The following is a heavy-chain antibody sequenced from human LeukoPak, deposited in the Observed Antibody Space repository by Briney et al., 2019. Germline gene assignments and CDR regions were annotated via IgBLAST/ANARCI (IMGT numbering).Heavy chain of an antibody. Sequence: PAGSLRLSCAASGFTFSSYAMNWVRQAPGKGPEWVSSISGSGGSTYYAGSVKGRFTISRDNFKNTLYLQMNSLRAEDTAMYYCARELAYWGQGTLVTVSS. J-gene: IGHJ4*02. CDR2: ISGSGGST. CDR3: ARELAY. V-gene: IGHV3-23*01. CDR1: GFTFSSYA.